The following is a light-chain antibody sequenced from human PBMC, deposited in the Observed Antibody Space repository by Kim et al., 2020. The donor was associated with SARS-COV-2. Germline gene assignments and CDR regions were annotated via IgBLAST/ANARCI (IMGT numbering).Light chain of an antibody. Sequence: APGKTARITCGGDNIGSKSVHWYQQKPGQAPVLVIYYDNDRPSGIPERFSGSNSGNTATLTISRVEAGDEADYYCQVWDSSSDHWVFGGGTKLTVL. J-gene: IGLJ3*02. CDR2: YDN. CDR1: NIGSKS. CDR3: QVWDSSSDHWV. V-gene: IGLV3-21*04.